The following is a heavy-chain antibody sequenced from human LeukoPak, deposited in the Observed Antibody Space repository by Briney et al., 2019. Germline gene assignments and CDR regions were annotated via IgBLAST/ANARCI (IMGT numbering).Heavy chain of an antibody. J-gene: IGHJ3*02. V-gene: IGHV4-59*08. D-gene: IGHD3-16*01. CDR3: ARITSGSGAFDI. CDR1: GGSISSYY. Sequence: PSETLSLTCTVSGGSISSYYWSWIRQPPGKGLEWIGYIYYSGSTNYNPSLKSQVTISVDTSKNQFSLKLSSVTAADTAVYYCARITSGSGAFDIWGQGTMVTVSS. CDR2: IYYSGST.